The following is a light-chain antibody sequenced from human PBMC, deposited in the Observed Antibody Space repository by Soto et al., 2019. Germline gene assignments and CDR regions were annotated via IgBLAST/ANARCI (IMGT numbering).Light chain of an antibody. J-gene: IGKJ4*01. Sequence: EILMTQSPATLSVAPGERVTLSCRASQSVSSRFLAWYQQKPGQPPRLLIYRAYTRATGVPARFSGSGSGTEFTLTINSLQSEDFAVYYCQQYNSWPPLTFGGGTKVDIK. V-gene: IGKV3-15*01. CDR2: RAY. CDR3: QQYNSWPPLT. CDR1: QSVSSRF.